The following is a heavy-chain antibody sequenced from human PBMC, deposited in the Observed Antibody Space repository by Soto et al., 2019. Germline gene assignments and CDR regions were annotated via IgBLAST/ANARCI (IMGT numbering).Heavy chain of an antibody. CDR3: ARDTGVNYLYGMDV. V-gene: IGHV4-30-2*01. D-gene: IGHD1-1*01. CDR2: MYHSGST. J-gene: IGHJ6*02. CDR1: GVSISSGGYS. Sequence: SETLSLTCAVSGVSISSGGYSWSWIRQPPGKGLEWIGYMYHSGSTYYNPSLKSRVTISIDRSKNQFSLKLSSVTAADTAVYYCARDTGVNYLYGMDVWGHGTTVTVSS.